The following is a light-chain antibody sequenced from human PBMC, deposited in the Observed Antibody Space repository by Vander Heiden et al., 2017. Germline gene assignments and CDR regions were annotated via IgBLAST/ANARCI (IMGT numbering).Light chain of an antibody. J-gene: IGKJ2*01. CDR1: QTLLYNTNNKNY. CDR3: QQYYTSPMYT. Sequence: IVMTQSPDSLAVSLGERATINCNSSQTLLYNTNNKNYLAWYQQKPGQPPRLLIYWAATRQSGVPDRFSGGGSGTDFTLTINNMQPEDVAVYYCQQYYTSPMYTFGQGTKLEIK. CDR2: WAA. V-gene: IGKV4-1*01.